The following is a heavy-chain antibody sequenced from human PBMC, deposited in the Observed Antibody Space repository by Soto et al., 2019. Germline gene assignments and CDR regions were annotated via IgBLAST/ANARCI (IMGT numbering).Heavy chain of an antibody. CDR3: ARGLSVRYSKAGFIRAYYYYYMDV. D-gene: IGHD5-18*01. CDR1: GYTFTSYD. CDR2: MNPNSGNT. Sequence: GASVKVSCKASGYTFTSYDINWVRQATGQGLEWMGWMNPNSGNTGYAQKFQGRVTMTRNTSISTAYMELSSLRSEDTAVYYCARGLSVRYSKAGFIRAYYYYYMDVWGKGTTVTVSS. J-gene: IGHJ6*03. V-gene: IGHV1-8*01.